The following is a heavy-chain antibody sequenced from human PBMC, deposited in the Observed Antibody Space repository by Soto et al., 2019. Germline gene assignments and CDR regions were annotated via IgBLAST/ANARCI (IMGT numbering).Heavy chain of an antibody. Sequence: GGSLRLSCAASGFTFRSYGMHWVRQAPGKGLEWVAVISYDGSNKYYADSVKGRFTISRDNSKNTLYLQMNSLRAEDTAVYYCAKDGRVLRYFDWSQRDYGMDVWGQGTTVTVSS. CDR1: GFTFRSYG. CDR3: AKDGRVLRYFDWSQRDYGMDV. V-gene: IGHV3-30*18. J-gene: IGHJ6*02. CDR2: ISYDGSNK. D-gene: IGHD3-9*01.